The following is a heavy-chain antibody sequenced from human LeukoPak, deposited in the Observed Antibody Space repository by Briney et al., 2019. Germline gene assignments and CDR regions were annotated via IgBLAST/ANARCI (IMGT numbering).Heavy chain of an antibody. CDR3: ARGGYHHGFDI. CDR2: IDNDGSDT. Sequence: PGGSLRLSCAASGFTFRNYWIHWVRRAPGKGLVWISRIDNDGSDTIYADSVKGRFTIPRDNAKNTLYLQMNSLRAEDTAVYYCARGGYHHGFDIWGQGAMVTVSS. CDR1: GFTFRNYW. J-gene: IGHJ3*02. V-gene: IGHV3-74*01. D-gene: IGHD5-18*01.